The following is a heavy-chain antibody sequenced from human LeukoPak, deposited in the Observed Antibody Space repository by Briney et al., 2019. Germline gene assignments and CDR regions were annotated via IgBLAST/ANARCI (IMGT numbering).Heavy chain of an antibody. J-gene: IGHJ5*02. CDR3: AKHERSSWYGGNWFDP. V-gene: IGHV3-23*01. D-gene: IGHD6-13*01. CDR1: GFTFSSYA. CDR2: ISGSGGST. Sequence: PGGSLRLSCAASGFTFSSYAMSWVRQAPGKGLEWVSAISGSGGSTYYADSVKGRFTISRDNSKNTLYLQMNSLRAEDTAVYYCAKHERSSWYGGNWFDPWGQGTLVTVSS.